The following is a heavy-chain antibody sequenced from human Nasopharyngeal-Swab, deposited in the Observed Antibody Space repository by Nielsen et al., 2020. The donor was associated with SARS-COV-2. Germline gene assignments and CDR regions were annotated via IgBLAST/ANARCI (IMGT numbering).Heavy chain of an antibody. D-gene: IGHD4-17*01. Sequence: GESLKISCAASGYTFSSYWMHWVRQVPGKGLEWVAFIAHDASNEYYGDSVKGRFSISRDSSKNTLYLQMDSLRGEDTAVYYCARDAPAHYGAFYWGRGTLVTVSS. V-gene: IGHV3-30*03. CDR3: ARDAPAHYGAFY. J-gene: IGHJ4*02. CDR1: GYTFSSYW. CDR2: IAHDASNE.